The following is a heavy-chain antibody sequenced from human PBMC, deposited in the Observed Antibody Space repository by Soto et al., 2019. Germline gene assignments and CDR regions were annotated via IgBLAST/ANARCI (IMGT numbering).Heavy chain of an antibody. CDR1: GGTFSSYA. CDR2: IIPIFGTA. D-gene: IGHD2-21*02. Sequence: SVKVSCKASGGTFSSYAISWVRQAPGQGLEWMGGIIPIFGTANYAQKFQGRVTITADESTSTAYMELSSLRSEDTAVYYCARRAYCGGDCYLGYYYYGMDVWGQGTTVTVSS. J-gene: IGHJ6*02. V-gene: IGHV1-69*13. CDR3: ARRAYCGGDCYLGYYYYGMDV.